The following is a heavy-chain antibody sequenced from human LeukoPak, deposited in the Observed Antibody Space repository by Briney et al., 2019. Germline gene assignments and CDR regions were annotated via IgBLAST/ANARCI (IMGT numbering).Heavy chain of an antibody. CDR3: ARGRGYSSSHRYYYYMDV. CDR2: INHSGST. D-gene: IGHD6-6*01. V-gene: IGHV4-34*01. CDR1: GGSFSGYY. J-gene: IGHJ6*03. Sequence: PSETLSLTCAVYGGSFSGYYWSWIRQPPGKGPEWIGEINHSGSTNYNPSLKSRVTISVDTSKNQFSLKLSSVTAADTAVYYCARGRGYSSSHRYYYYMDVWGKGTTVTVSS.